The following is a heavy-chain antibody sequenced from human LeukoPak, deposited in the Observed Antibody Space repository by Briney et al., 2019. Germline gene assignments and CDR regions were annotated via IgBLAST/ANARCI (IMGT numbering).Heavy chain of an antibody. CDR2: IYYSGST. D-gene: IGHD3/OR15-3a*01. CDR3: ARSAFGHGVGDY. CDR1: GGSISSSSYY. V-gene: IGHV4-39*07. Sequence: PSETLSLTCTVSGGSISSSSYYWGWIRQPPGKGLEWIGSIYYSGSTYYNPSLKSRVTISVDTSKNQFSLKLSSVTAADTAVYYCARSAFGHGVGDYWGQGTLVTVSS. J-gene: IGHJ4*02.